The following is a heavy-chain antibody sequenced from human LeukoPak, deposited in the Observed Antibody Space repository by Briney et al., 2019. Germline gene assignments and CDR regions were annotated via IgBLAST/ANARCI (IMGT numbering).Heavy chain of an antibody. D-gene: IGHD3-22*01. V-gene: IGHV1-46*01. CDR1: GYTFTSYY. Sequence: ASVKVSCKASGYTFTSYYMHWVRQEPGEGVEWMGIINPSGGGTSYAQKFQGRVTMTRDTSTSTVYMELSSLRSEDTAVYYCARDDSSGYCPDYWGQGTLVTVSS. J-gene: IGHJ4*02. CDR3: ARDDSSGYCPDY. CDR2: INPSGGGT.